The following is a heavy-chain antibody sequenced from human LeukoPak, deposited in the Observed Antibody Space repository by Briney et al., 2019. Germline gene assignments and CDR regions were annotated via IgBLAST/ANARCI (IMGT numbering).Heavy chain of an antibody. D-gene: IGHD3-3*01. CDR1: GFSFSSNG. CDR3: ATLCGDFWSRALFDY. Sequence: GGSLRLSCEASGFSFSSNGMHWVRQAPGKGLEWVAVISYDGSNKYYADSVKGRFTISRDNSKNTLYLQMNSLRAEDTAVYYCATLCGDFWSRALFDYWGQGTLVTVSS. V-gene: IGHV3-30*03. J-gene: IGHJ4*02. CDR2: ISYDGSNK.